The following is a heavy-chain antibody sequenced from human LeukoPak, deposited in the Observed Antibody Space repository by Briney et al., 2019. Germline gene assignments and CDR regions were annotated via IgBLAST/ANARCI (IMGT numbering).Heavy chain of an antibody. CDR3: AMQEDCSGGSCYSFIWFDP. CDR1: GGTFSSYA. D-gene: IGHD2-15*01. V-gene: IGHV1-69*04. CDR2: VIPIFGIA. Sequence: SVKVSCKASGGTFSSYAISWVRQAPGQGLEWMGRVIPIFGIANYAQKFQGRVTITADKSTSTAYMELSSLRSEDTAVYYCAMQEDCSGGSCYSFIWFDPWGQGTLVTVSS. J-gene: IGHJ5*02.